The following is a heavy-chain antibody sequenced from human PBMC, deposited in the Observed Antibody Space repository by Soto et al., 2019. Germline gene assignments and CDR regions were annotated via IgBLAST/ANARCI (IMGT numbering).Heavy chain of an antibody. CDR1: GFTFSSYA. Sequence: GGSLRLSCAASGFTFSSYAMTWVRQAPGKGLGWVSVIGGSGGGTYYADSVKGRFTISRDNSKNTLYLQMNSLRAEDTAVYYCAKGTANWNFGYFDYWGQGTLVTVSS. D-gene: IGHD1-7*01. J-gene: IGHJ4*02. CDR3: AKGTANWNFGYFDY. V-gene: IGHV3-23*01. CDR2: IGGSGGGT.